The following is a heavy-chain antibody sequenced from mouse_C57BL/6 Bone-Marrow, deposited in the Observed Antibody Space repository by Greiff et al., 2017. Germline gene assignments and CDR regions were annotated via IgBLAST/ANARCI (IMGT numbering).Heavy chain of an antibody. Sequence: EVMLVESGGGLVQPGGSLKLSCAASGFTFSDYYMYWVRQTPEKRLEWVAYISNGGGSTYYPATVKGRFTISRDNAKNTLYLQMSRLKSEDTAMYYCARHDGYSSMDYWGQGTSVTVSS. CDR3: ARHDGYSSMDY. V-gene: IGHV5-12*01. J-gene: IGHJ4*01. CDR1: GFTFSDYY. CDR2: ISNGGGST.